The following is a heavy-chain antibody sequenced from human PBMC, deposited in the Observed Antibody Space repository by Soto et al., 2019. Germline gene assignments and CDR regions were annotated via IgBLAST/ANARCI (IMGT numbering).Heavy chain of an antibody. D-gene: IGHD3-3*01. J-gene: IGHJ4*02. V-gene: IGHV3-30*18. CDR2: ISYDGSNK. Sequence: QVQLVESGGGVVQPGRSLRLSCAASGFTFSSYAIHWVRQAPGKGLEWVAVISYDGSNKYYADSVKGRFTISRDNSKNTLYLQMNSLRAEDTAVYYCAKEMSIGVEWLLYLKFWGQGTLVTVSS. CDR3: AKEMSIGVEWLLYLKF. CDR1: GFTFSSYA.